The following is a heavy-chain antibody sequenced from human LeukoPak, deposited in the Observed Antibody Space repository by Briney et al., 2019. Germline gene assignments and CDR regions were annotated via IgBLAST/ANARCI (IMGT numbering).Heavy chain of an antibody. V-gene: IGHV3-43*02. Sequence: PGGCPRLSCAASGFTFDDYAMDWVRQGPGKGLEWVSLINGDGGSTYYADSVKGRFTLSRDNIQNSLCLQMNSLRTEDTALYYCAKEWLQFTFDYGGEGTLLTVS. CDR2: INGDGGST. D-gene: IGHD5-24*01. J-gene: IGHJ4*02. CDR1: GFTFDDYA. CDR3: AKEWLQFTFDY.